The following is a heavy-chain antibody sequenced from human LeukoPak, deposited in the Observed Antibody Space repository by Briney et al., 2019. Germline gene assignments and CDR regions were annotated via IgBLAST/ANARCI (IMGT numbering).Heavy chain of an antibody. CDR2: IYPADSNT. CDR3: ARRGYCSSTSCYGSFFDY. D-gene: IGHD2-2*01. J-gene: IGHJ4*02. CDR1: GYTFTGYW. Sequence: GESLQISCKGSGYTFTGYWIGWVRQMPGKGLEWMGFIYPADSNTRYSPSFQGQVTISADKSISTAYLQWSSLKASDTAMYYCARRGYCSSTSCYGSFFDYWGQGTLVTVSS. V-gene: IGHV5-51*01.